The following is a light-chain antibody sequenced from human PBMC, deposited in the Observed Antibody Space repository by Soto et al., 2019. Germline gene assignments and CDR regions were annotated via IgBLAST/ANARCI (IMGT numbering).Light chain of an antibody. Sequence: QSVLTQPPSASGTPGQRVTISCSGSSSNIGSNFVYWYQQFPGTAPRLLIQRNNHRPSGVPDRFSGSKSGTSASLAISGLRSEDEAGYYCAAWDDSLSGPVFGGGTKVTVL. J-gene: IGLJ3*02. V-gene: IGLV1-47*01. CDR2: RNN. CDR3: AAWDDSLSGPV. CDR1: SSNIGSNF.